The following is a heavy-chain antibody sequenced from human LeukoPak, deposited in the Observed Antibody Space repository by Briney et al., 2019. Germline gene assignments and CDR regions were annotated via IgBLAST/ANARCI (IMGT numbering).Heavy chain of an antibody. CDR2: IYTSGST. CDR3: ASGLLLWFGERYNWFDP. J-gene: IGHJ5*02. CDR1: GGSISSSTYY. Sequence: SETLSLTCTVSGGSISSSTYYWGWIRQPTGEGLEWIGRIYTSGSTNYNPSLKSRVTISVDTSKNQFSLKLSSVTAADTAVYYCASGLLLWFGERYNWFDPWGQGTLVTVSS. D-gene: IGHD3-10*01. V-gene: IGHV4-61*02.